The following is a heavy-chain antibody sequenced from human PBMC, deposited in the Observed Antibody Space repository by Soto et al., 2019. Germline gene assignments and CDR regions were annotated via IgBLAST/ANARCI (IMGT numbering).Heavy chain of an antibody. CDR3: AREGYAIRNYYYYGMDV. CDR1: GGSISSYY. D-gene: IGHD2-8*01. CDR2: IYYSGST. V-gene: IGHV4-59*01. J-gene: IGHJ6*02. Sequence: QVQLQESGPGLVKPSETLSLTCTVSGGSISSYYWNWIRQPPGKGLEWIGYIYYSGSTNYNPSLKSRVTISVDTSKNQFSLKLSSVTAADTAVYYWAREGYAIRNYYYYGMDVWGQGTKVTVSS.